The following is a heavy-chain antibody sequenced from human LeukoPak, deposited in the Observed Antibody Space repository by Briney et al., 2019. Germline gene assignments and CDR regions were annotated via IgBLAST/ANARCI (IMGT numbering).Heavy chain of an antibody. Sequence: GGSLRLSCAASGFTFSDYYMSWIRQAPGKGLEWVSYISSSGSTIYYADSVKGRFTISRDNAKNSLYLQMNSLRAEDTAVYYCARDGANRAVAVVQGLTDYWGQGTLVTVSS. J-gene: IGHJ4*02. CDR1: GFTFSDYY. CDR3: ARDGANRAVAVVQGLTDY. CDR2: ISSSGSTI. V-gene: IGHV3-11*01. D-gene: IGHD6-19*01.